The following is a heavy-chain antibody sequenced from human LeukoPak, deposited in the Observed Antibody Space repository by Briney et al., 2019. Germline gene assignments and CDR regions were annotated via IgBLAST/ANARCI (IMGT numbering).Heavy chain of an antibody. CDR2: ISGSGGST. J-gene: IGHJ6*02. CDR3: ANTYSSGWYYYYYGMGV. V-gene: IGHV3-23*01. Sequence: GGSLRLSCAASGFTFSSYAMSWVRQAPGKGPEWVSAISGSGGSTYYADSVKGRFTISRDNSKNTLYLQMNSLRAEDTAVYYCANTYSSGWYYYYYGMGVWGQGTTVTVSS. D-gene: IGHD6-19*01. CDR1: GFTFSSYA.